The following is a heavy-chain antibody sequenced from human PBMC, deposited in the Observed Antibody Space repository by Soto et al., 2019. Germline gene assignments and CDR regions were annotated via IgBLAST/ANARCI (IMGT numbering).Heavy chain of an antibody. V-gene: IGHV4-34*01. D-gene: IGHD2-2*03. Sequence: PSETLSLTCAVYGGSFSCYYWSWIRQPPGKGLEWIGEINHSGSTNYNPSLKGRVTISVDTSKNQFSLKLSSVTAADTAVYYCASFGYCSSTSCFYFDYWGQGTLVTVSS. CDR2: INHSGST. J-gene: IGHJ4*02. CDR3: ASFGYCSSTSCFYFDY. CDR1: GGSFSCYY.